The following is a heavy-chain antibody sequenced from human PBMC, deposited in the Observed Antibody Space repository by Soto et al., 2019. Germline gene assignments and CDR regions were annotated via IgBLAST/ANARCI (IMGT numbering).Heavy chain of an antibody. CDR3: ARQGSYQLLGNWFDP. J-gene: IGHJ5*02. Sequence: PGKGLEWIGSIYYSGSTYYNPSLKSRVTISVDTSKNQFSLKLSSVTAADTAVYYCARQGSYQLLGNWFDPWGQG. CDR2: IYYSGST. V-gene: IGHV4-39*01. D-gene: IGHD2-2*01.